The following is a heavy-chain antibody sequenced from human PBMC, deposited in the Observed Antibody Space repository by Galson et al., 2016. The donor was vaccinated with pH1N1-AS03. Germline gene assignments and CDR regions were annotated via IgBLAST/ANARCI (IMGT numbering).Heavy chain of an antibody. J-gene: IGHJ6*02. V-gene: IGHV4-59*08. D-gene: IGHD3-10*01. Sequence: ETLSLTCTVSGGSISSYFWSWIRQPPGKGLEWIGYIYYNGRTNYNPSLKSRVTISVDTPKNQLSLKPSPVTAADTAVYYCARHYYPEVGYYYYGMDVGGQGTTVTVCS. CDR3: ARHYYPEVGYYYYGMDV. CDR2: IYYNGRT. CDR1: GGSISSYF.